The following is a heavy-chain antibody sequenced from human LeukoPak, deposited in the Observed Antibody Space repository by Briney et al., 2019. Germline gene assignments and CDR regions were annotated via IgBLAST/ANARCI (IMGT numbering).Heavy chain of an antibody. CDR2: INTNTGNP. V-gene: IGHV7-4-1*02. CDR3: ARSYSSGYYYVGVAGDYFDY. J-gene: IGHJ4*02. Sequence: GASVKVSCKASGYTFTSYAMNWVRQAPGQGLEWMGWINTNTGNPTYAQGFTGRFVFSLDTSVSTAYLQISSLKAEDTAVYYCARSYSSGYYYVGVAGDYFDYWGQGTLVTVSS. D-gene: IGHD3-22*01. CDR1: GYTFTSYA.